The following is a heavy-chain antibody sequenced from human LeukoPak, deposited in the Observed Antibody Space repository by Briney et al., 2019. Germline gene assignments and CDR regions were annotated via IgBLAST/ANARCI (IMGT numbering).Heavy chain of an antibody. V-gene: IGHV4-59*08. CDR2: IYYSGST. D-gene: IGHD2-15*01. CDR1: GGSISGYY. CDR3: ARHECSGGSCSFDY. J-gene: IGHJ4*02. Sequence: SETLSLTCAVSGGSISGYYWSWIRQPPGKGLEWIGYIYYSGSTKYNPSLKSRVTMSVDTSKNQFSLKLSSVTAADTAVYYCARHECSGGSCSFDYWGQGTLVTVSS.